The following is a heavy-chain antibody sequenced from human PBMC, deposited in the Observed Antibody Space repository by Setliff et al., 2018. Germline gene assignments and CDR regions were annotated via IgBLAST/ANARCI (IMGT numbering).Heavy chain of an antibody. D-gene: IGHD3-16*02. CDR3: ARDLYDYVWGTYRYHDAFDI. J-gene: IGHJ3*02. CDR1: GGSISSSSYY. Sequence: SETLSLTCTVSGGSISSSSYYWGWIRQPPGKGLEWIGSIYYRGSTYYNPSLKSRVTISIDTAKNQFSLKLSSVTAADTAVCYCARDLYDYVWGTYRYHDAFDIWGQGTMVTVSS. V-gene: IGHV4-39*07. CDR2: IYYRGST.